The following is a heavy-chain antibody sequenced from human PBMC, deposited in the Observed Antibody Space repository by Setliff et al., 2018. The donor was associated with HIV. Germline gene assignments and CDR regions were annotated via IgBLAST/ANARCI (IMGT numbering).Heavy chain of an antibody. J-gene: IGHJ4*02. CDR1: GGSFSAYY. V-gene: IGHV4-34*01. CDR3: ARDVLDLVISVYGF. D-gene: IGHD3-22*01. CDR2: ITHSGST. Sequence: SETLSLTCAVYGGSFSAYYWNWIRQPPDKGLEWIGEITHSGSTNYKASLKSRVTISVDTSKNQFSLRLSSVTAADTAVYFCARDVLDLVISVYGFWGQGIPGTV.